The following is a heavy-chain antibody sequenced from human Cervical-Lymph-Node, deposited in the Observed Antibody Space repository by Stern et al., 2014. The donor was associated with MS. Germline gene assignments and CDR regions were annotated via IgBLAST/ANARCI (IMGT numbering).Heavy chain of an antibody. J-gene: IGHJ4*02. D-gene: IGHD3-16*01. CDR3: VRDLGGAAGY. CDR1: GFTFSRYW. V-gene: IGHV3-74*03. CDR2: MNEDGSTT. Sequence: EVQLEESGGGLVQPGGSLRLSCAASGFTFSRYWMHWVRQGPGKGLGWVSRMNEDGSTTTYADSVKGRFTISRDNAKNTLYLQMDSLRAEDTAVYYCVRDLGGAAGYWGQGTLVTVSS.